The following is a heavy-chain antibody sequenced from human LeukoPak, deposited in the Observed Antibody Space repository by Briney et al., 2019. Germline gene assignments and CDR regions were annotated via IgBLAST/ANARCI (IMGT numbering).Heavy chain of an antibody. CDR1: GFTFSSYA. V-gene: IGHV3-23*01. Sequence: PGGSLRLSCAASGFTFSSYAMSWVRQAPGKGLEWVSGISGSGGSTYYADSVKGRFTISRDNSKNTLYLQMNSLRVGDTAVYYCARVGPGDFDYWGQGTLVTVSS. D-gene: IGHD7-27*01. CDR2: ISGSGGST. J-gene: IGHJ4*02. CDR3: ARVGPGDFDY.